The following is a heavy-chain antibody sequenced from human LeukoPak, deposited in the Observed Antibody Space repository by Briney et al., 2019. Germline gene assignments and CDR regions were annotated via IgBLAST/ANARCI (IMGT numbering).Heavy chain of an antibody. Sequence: GGSLRLSCAASGFTFSSYNMNWVRQAPGKGLEWVSSISSSSSYIYYADSVKGRFTISRDNTKNSVYLLMNSLRAEDTAVYYCARDPPHRFTMIEKDSWGQGTLVTVSS. J-gene: IGHJ4*02. CDR2: ISSSSSYI. CDR1: GFTFSSYN. V-gene: IGHV3-21*01. CDR3: ARDPPHRFTMIEKDS. D-gene: IGHD3-22*01.